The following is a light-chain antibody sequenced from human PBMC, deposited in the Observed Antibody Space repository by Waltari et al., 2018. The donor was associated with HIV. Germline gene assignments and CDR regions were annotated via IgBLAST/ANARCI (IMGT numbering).Light chain of an antibody. V-gene: IGLV8-61*01. CDR1: SGSVSTSYY. J-gene: IGLJ3*02. Sequence: QTVVTQEPSFSVSPGGTVTLTCGLSSGSVSTSYYPSWYQQTPGQAPRTLIYSTNTRSSGVPDRFSGSIHGNKAALTITGAQADDESDYYCVLYMGGGIWVFGGGTKVTVL. CDR3: VLYMGGGIWV. CDR2: STN.